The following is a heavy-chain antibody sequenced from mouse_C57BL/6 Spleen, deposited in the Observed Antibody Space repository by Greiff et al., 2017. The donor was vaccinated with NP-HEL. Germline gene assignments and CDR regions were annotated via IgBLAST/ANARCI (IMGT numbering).Heavy chain of an antibody. J-gene: IGHJ2*01. CDR3: ARSRYGNSDFDY. Sequence: EVQLQQSGAELVKPGASVKLSCTASGFNIKDYYMHWVKQRTEQGLEWIGRIDPEDGEPKYAPKFQGKATITADTSSNTAYLQLSSLTSEDTAVYDCARSRYGNSDFDYWGQGTTLTVSS. CDR1: GFNIKDYY. V-gene: IGHV14-2*01. CDR2: IDPEDGEP. D-gene: IGHD2-10*02.